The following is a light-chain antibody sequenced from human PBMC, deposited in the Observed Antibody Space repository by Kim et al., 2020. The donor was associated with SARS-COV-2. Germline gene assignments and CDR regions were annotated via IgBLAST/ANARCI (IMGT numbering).Light chain of an antibody. V-gene: IGLV2-11*01. J-gene: IGLJ1*01. Sequence: VSGPPGQSVIISCTRTYHYVSWYQHRPGKAPKPIIYDVTEGPSGVPDRFSASKSGNTASLTISGLQSEDEAAYYCYSSADTYTYVFGTGTKVTVL. CDR3: YSSADTYTYV. CDR2: DVT. CDR1: YHY.